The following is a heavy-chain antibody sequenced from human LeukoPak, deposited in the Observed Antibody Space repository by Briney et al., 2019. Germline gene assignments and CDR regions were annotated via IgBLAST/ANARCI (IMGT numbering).Heavy chain of an antibody. V-gene: IGHV1-2*02. Sequence: ASVKVSCKASGYTFTGYYMHWVRQAPGQGLEWMGWINPNSGGTNYAQKFQGRVTMTRDTSISTAYMELSRLRSDDTAVYYCARRPYYCSSTSCYTWSYYDFWSGYRKRDVFDIWGQGTMVTVSS. CDR1: GYTFTGYY. CDR3: ARRPYYCSSTSCYTWSYYDFWSGYRKRDVFDI. D-gene: IGHD2-2*02. CDR2: INPNSGGT. J-gene: IGHJ3*02.